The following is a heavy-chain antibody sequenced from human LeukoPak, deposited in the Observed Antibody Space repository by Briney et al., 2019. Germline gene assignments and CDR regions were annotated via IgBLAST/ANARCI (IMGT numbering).Heavy chain of an antibody. V-gene: IGHV4-39*01. CDR2: IYYSGST. D-gene: IGHD2-2*01. CDR3: ASPSPHCSSTSCPNGGFFDY. CDR1: GGSISSSSYY. Sequence: SETLSLTCTVSGGSISSSSYYWGWIRQPPGKGLEWIGSIYYSGSTYYNPSLKSRVTISVATSKNQFSLKLSSVTAADTAVYYCASPSPHCSSTSCPNGGFFDYWGQGTLVTVSS. J-gene: IGHJ4*02.